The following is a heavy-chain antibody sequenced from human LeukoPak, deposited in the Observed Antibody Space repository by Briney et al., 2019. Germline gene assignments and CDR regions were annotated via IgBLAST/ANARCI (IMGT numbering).Heavy chain of an antibody. CDR1: GGSISSYY. V-gene: IGHV4-30-4*01. CDR3: ARDPRDSSSWK. Sequence: SSETLSLTCTVSGGSISSYYWSWIRQPPGKGLEWIGYIYYSGSTYYNPSLKSRVTISVDTSKNQFSLKLSSVTAADTAVYYCARDPRDSSSWKWGQGTLVTVSS. CDR2: IYYSGST. D-gene: IGHD6-13*01. J-gene: IGHJ4*02.